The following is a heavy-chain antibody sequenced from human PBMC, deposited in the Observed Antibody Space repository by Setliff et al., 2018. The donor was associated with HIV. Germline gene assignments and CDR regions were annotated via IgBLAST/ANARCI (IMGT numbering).Heavy chain of an antibody. CDR1: GFTFSTYW. V-gene: IGHV3-7*01. J-gene: IGHJ4*02. CDR2: INQYGSEK. Sequence: PGGSLRLSCAASGFTFSTYWMSWVRQAPGKGLEWVANINQYGSEKYYVDSVKGRFTISRDDAKNSLFLQMNSLRAEDTAVYYCARETRSRYIGSSWNYFDYWGQGTLVTVSS. CDR3: ARETRSRYIGSSWNYFDY. D-gene: IGHD6-13*01.